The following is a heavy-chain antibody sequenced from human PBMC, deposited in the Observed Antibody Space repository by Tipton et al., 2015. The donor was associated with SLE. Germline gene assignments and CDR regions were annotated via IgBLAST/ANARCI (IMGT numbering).Heavy chain of an antibody. CDR1: GGSISSYY. CDR2: IYTSGST. CDR3: ARDLVRGLRRAFDI. Sequence: TLSLTCTVSGGSISSYYWSWIRQPAGKGLEWIGRIYTSGSTNYNPSLKSRVTISVDTSKNQFSLKLSSVTAADTAVYYCARDLVRGLRRAFDIWGQGTMVTVSS. D-gene: IGHD3-10*01. V-gene: IGHV4-4*07. J-gene: IGHJ3*02.